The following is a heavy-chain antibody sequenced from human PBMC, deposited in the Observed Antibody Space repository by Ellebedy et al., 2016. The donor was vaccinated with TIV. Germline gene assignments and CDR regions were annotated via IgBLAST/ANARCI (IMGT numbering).Heavy chain of an antibody. CDR2: ISGSGGST. CDR3: ARIQLWSTD. V-gene: IGHV3-23*01. CDR1: GFSFSSYA. D-gene: IGHD5-18*01. Sequence: GGSLRLSXAASGFSFSSYAMSWVRQAPGKGLEWVSAISGSGGSTYYADSVKGRFTISRDNAKNSLYLQMNSLRAEDTAVYYCARIQLWSTDWGQGTLVTVSS. J-gene: IGHJ4*02.